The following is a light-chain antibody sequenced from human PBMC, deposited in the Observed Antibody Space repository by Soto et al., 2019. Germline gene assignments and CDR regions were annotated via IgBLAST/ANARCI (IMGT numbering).Light chain of an antibody. J-gene: IGKJ1*01. CDR3: QMYTISLRT. Sequence: ILITQASAAFAVSPGEKTNLSCRASQMVSNKLVWYQQKPGQAPRLLIYGASTRATGIPARFSGSGSGTEFTLTISSLQSFDFAVSYSQMYTISLRTVGQVT. CDR2: GAS. CDR1: QMVSNK. V-gene: IGKV3-15*01.